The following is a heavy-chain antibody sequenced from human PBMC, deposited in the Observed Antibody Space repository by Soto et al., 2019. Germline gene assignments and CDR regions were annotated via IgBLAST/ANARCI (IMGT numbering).Heavy chain of an antibody. V-gene: IGHV3-11*01. CDR2: ISSSGSPI. CDR1: GFTFSDYY. J-gene: IGHJ6*02. Sequence: QVQLVESGGGLVKPGGSLRLSCAASGFTFSDYYMSWIRQAPGKGLEWVSYISSSGSPIYYADSVKGRFTISRDNAKNSLYLQMNSLRAEDTAGYYCARWGYCISTSCFYYYYGMDVWGQGTTVTVSS. CDR3: ARWGYCISTSCFYYYYGMDV. D-gene: IGHD2-2*01.